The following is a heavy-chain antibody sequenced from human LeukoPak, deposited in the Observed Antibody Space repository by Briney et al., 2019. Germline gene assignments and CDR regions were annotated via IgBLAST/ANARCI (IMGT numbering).Heavy chain of an antibody. CDR2: IIPIFGTA. V-gene: IGHV1-69*05. CDR1: GGTFSSYA. CDR3: ARGQTYYYDGSGYSFYYYYMDV. J-gene: IGHJ6*03. D-gene: IGHD3-22*01. Sequence: SVKVSYKSSGGTFSSYAISWVRQAPGQGLEWMGGIIPIFGTANYAQKFQGRVTITTDESTSTAYMELSSLRSEDTAVYYCARGQTYYYDGSGYSFYYYYMDVWGKGTTVTVSS.